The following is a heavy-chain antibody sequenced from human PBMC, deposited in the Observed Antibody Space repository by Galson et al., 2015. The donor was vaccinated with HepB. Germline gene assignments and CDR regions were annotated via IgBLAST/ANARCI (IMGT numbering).Heavy chain of an antibody. Sequence: SLRLSCAASGFTFSSYAMHWVRQAPGKGLEWVAVISYDGSNKYYADSVKGRFTISRDNSKNTLYLQMNSLRAEDTAVYYCAREVSYYDFWSGSAGYFDYWGQGTLVTVSS. CDR2: ISYDGSNK. CDR1: GFTFSSYA. CDR3: AREVSYYDFWSGSAGYFDY. J-gene: IGHJ4*02. D-gene: IGHD3-3*01. V-gene: IGHV3-30-3*01.